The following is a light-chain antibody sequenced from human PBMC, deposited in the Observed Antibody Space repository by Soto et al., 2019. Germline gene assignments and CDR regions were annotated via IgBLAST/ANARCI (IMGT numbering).Light chain of an antibody. Sequence: EIVMTQSPATLSVSPGERATLSCGASQSVSSNLSWYQQTPGQAPRLLIYGASTRATGIPDRFSGSGSGTVFTLTISRLEPEDFAVYYCQQYGGSPVTLGQGTRLEI. CDR2: GAS. V-gene: IGKV3-20*01. CDR3: QQYGGSPVT. J-gene: IGKJ5*01. CDR1: QSVSSN.